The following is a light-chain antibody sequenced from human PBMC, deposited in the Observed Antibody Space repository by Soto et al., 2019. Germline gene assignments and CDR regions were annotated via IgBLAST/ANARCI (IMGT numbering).Light chain of an antibody. CDR2: DIN. CDR3: CSYADSDISV. Sequence: QSALTQPRSVSGSPGQSVTISCTGTTGDVGAYNYISWYQQHPGQAPKLFIYDINKRSSGVPDRFFGSKSGNTASLTISGPQAEDESDYYCCSYADSDISVFGRGTKLTVL. CDR1: TGDVGAYNY. V-gene: IGLV2-11*01. J-gene: IGLJ1*01.